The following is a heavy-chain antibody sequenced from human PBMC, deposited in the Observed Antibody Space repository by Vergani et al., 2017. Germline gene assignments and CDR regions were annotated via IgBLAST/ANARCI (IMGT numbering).Heavy chain of an antibody. V-gene: IGHV1-24*01. J-gene: IGHJ6*03. CDR1: GYTLTELS. CDR2: FDPEDGET. D-gene: IGHD4-17*01. CDR3: ATXGPTVTVPGYYYYYMDV. Sequence: QVQLVQSGAEVKKPGASVKVSCKVSGYTLTELSMHWVRQAPGKGLEWMGGFDPEDGETIYAQKFQGRVTMTEDTSTDTAYMELSSLRSEDTAVYYCATXGPTVTVPGYYYYYMDVWGKGTTVTVSS.